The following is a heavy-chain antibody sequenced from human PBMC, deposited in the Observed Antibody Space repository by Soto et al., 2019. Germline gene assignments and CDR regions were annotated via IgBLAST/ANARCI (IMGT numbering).Heavy chain of an antibody. Sequence: GSTYYNPSLKSRVTISVDTSKNQFSLKLSSVTAADTAVYYCARDGDTAIDWGQGTLVTVSS. V-gene: IGHV4-31*02. CDR2: GST. J-gene: IGHJ4*02. D-gene: IGHD5-18*01. CDR3: ARDGDTAID.